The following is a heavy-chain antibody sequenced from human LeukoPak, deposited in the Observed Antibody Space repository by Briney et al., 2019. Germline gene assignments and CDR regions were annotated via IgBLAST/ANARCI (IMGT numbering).Heavy chain of an antibody. CDR2: IYYSGST. J-gene: IGHJ3*02. CDR3: ARDAFDI. Sequence: PSETLSLTCIVSRDSISSYYWSWIRQPPGKGLEWIGYIYYSGSTNYNPSLKSRVTISVDTSKNQFSLKLSSVTAADTAVYYCARDAFDIWGQGTMVTVSS. CDR1: RDSISSYY. V-gene: IGHV4-59*01.